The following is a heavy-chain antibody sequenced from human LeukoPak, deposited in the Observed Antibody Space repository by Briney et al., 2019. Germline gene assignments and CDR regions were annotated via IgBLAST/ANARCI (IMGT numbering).Heavy chain of an antibody. CDR2: INPNSCGT. J-gene: IGHJ4*02. D-gene: IGHD5-18*01. CDR1: GYTFTGYY. Sequence: ASVRVSCKASGYTFTGYYMHWVRQAPGQGLEWMAWINPNSCGTNYAQKMQGRGSTTRDTFISTAYMGWSRLRSDDTAGYYCARALSSVDTAMGHFDYWGQGTLVTVSS. CDR3: ARALSSVDTAMGHFDY. V-gene: IGHV1-2*02.